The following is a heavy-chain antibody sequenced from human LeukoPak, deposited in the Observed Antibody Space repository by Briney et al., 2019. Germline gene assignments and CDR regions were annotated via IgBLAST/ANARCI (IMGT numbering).Heavy chain of an antibody. CDR2: IYYSGST. J-gene: IGHJ4*02. D-gene: IGHD2-15*01. CDR3: VRAGWYNSDS. V-gene: IGHV4-59*01. CDR1: GDSISRYY. Sequence: SETLSLTCTVSGDSISRYYWNWIRQSPGKGLEWIGYIYYSGSTNYNPSLQSRVTISVDTSKNQFSLKLSSVTAADTAVYYCVRAGWYNSDSWGQGTLVTVSS.